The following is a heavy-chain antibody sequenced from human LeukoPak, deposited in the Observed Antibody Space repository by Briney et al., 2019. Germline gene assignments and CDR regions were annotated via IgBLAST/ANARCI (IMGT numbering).Heavy chain of an antibody. D-gene: IGHD2-21*01. J-gene: IGHJ6*02. Sequence: PGGSLRLSCAASGFTFSSYSMNWVRQAPGKGLEWVSSISSSSSYIYYADSVKGRFTISRDNAKNSLYLQMNSLRAEDTAVYYCASFLLGHYYYGMDVWGQGTTVTVSS. CDR1: GFTFSSYS. V-gene: IGHV3-21*01. CDR3: ASFLLGHYYYGMDV. CDR2: ISSSSSYI.